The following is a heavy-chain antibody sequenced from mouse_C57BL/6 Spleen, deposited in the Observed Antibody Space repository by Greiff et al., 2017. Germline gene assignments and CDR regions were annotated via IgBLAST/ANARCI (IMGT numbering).Heavy chain of an antibody. CDR2: ISNLAYSI. D-gene: IGHD2-3*01. V-gene: IGHV5-15*01. CDR3: ARQEGEYDYWYFDG. J-gene: IGHJ1*03. Sequence: EVNLVESGGGLVQPGGSLKLSCAASGFTFSDYGMAWVRQAPRKGPEWVAFISNLAYSIYYADTVTGRFTISRENAKNTLYLEMSSLRSEDTAMYYCARQEGEYDYWYFDGWGTGTTVTVSS. CDR1: GFTFSDYG.